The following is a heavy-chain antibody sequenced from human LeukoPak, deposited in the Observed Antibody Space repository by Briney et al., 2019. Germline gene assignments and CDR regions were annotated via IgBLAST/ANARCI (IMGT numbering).Heavy chain of an antibody. CDR2: IIPILGIA. V-gene: IGHV1-69*04. J-gene: IGHJ4*02. CDR1: GGTFSSYA. D-gene: IGHD3-10*01. CDR3: ARGSLVPXGYFDY. Sequence: APVKVSCKASGGTFSSYAISWVRQAPGQGLEWMGRIIPILGIANYAQKFQGRVTITADKSTSTAYMELSSLRSEDTAVYYCARGSLVPXGYFDYWGQGTLVTVSS.